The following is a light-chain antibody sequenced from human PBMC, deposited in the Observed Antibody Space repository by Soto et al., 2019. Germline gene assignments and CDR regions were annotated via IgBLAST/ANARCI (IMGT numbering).Light chain of an antibody. J-gene: IGKJ4*01. CDR2: DTS. V-gene: IGKV3-11*01. Sequence: EIVLTHSPATLSLSPGERATLSCRASQSVRNYLAWYQQKPGQAPRLLIYDTSNRATGIPARFSGSGSETDFTLTISRLEPEDFAVYYCQQRSNWTLTFGGGTKVEIK. CDR3: QQRSNWTLT. CDR1: QSVRNY.